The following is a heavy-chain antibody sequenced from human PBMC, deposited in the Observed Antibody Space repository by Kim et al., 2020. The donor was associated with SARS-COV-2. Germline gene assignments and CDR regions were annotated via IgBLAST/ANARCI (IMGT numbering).Heavy chain of an antibody. V-gene: IGHV3-30*02. CDR3: AIVRYSSGSSSLDY. J-gene: IGHJ4*02. Sequence: ANSVKGRFTIARDNSTNTLSMKMNSLRAEDTAVYYCAIVRYSSGSSSLDYWGQGTLVTVSS. D-gene: IGHD6-19*01.